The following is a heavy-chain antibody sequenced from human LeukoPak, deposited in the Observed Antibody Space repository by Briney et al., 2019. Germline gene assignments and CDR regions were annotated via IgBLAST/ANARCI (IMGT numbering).Heavy chain of an antibody. V-gene: IGHV4-59*12. J-gene: IGHJ4*02. CDR1: GGSISSYY. D-gene: IGHD3-22*01. Sequence: PSETLSLTCTVSGGSISSYYWSWIRQPPGKGLEWIGYIYYSGSTNYKPSLKSRVTISVDTSKNQFSLKLSSVAAADTAVYYCARGKRYYYDSSGTPFDYWGQGTLVTVSS. CDR2: IYYSGST. CDR3: ARGKRYYYDSSGTPFDY.